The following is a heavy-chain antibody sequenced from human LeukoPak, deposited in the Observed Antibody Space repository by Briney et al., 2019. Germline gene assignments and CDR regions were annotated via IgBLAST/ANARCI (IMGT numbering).Heavy chain of an antibody. D-gene: IGHD2-15*01. J-gene: IGHJ3*02. CDR2: ISWNSGSI. CDR1: GFTFDDYA. CDR3: ARVDLVVVAFHAFDI. V-gene: IGHV3-9*01. Sequence: SGGSLRLSCAASGFTFDDYAMHWVRQAPGKGLEWVSGISWNSGSIGYADSVKGRFTISRDNSKNTLYLQMNSLRAEDTAVYYCARVDLVVVAFHAFDIWGQGTMVTVSS.